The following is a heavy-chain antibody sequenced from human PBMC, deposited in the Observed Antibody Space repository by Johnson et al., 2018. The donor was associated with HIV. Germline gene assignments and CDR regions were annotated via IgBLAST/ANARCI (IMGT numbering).Heavy chain of an antibody. Sequence: QVQLVESGGGVVQPGRSLKLSCAASEFTFSNYAMHCVRQAPGKGLEWVAAISYDGSNKYSADSVQGRFTISRDNSKNTLYLQMNSLRAEDTAVYYCAKVGGTTILRDAFDIWGQGTMVTVSS. CDR1: EFTFSNYA. J-gene: IGHJ3*02. CDR3: AKVGGTTILRDAFDI. D-gene: IGHD1-1*01. V-gene: IGHV3-30*04. CDR2: ISYDGSNK.